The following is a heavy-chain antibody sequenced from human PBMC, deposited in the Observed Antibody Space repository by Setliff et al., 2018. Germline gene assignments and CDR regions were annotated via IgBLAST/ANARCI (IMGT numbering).Heavy chain of an antibody. Sequence: SETLSLTCTVSGGSIGSGAYYWSWIRQPAGKVPEWIGLIQGTGNTNYNPSLQSRATISIDTSKNQISLKITSVTAADTALYSCAGTPARGTTWLSPFDYWGQGIQVTVSS. CDR1: GGSIGSGAYY. CDR3: AGTPARGTTWLSPFDY. J-gene: IGHJ4*02. CDR2: IQGTGNT. D-gene: IGHD3-9*01. V-gene: IGHV4-61*02.